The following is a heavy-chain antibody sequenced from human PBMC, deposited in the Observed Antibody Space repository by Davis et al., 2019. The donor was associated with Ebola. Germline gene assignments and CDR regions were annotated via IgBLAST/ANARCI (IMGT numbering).Heavy chain of an antibody. V-gene: IGHV4-59*08. CDR1: GGSISSYY. CDR2: IYHSGSS. Sequence: SETLSLTCTVSGGSISSYYWSWIRQPPGKGLEWIGYIYHSGSSNYNPSFMSRTTISIDTPKNQFSLRFTSVTAADTAVYYCARQRYDFWSGRFDYWGQGSLVIVS. J-gene: IGHJ4*02. D-gene: IGHD3-3*01. CDR3: ARQRYDFWSGRFDY.